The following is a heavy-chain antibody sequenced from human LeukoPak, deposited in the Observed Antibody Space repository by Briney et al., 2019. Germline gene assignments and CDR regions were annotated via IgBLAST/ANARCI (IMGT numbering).Heavy chain of an antibody. CDR3: ARPGSTSCYNCWFDP. D-gene: IGHD2-2*02. CDR2: IYYSGST. Sequence: PSETLSLTCTVSGGSISSSSYYWGWIRQPPGKGLEWIGSIYYSGSTYYNPSLKSRVTISVDTSKNQFSLKLSSVTAADTAVYYCARPGSTSCYNCWFDPWGQGTLVTVSS. V-gene: IGHV4-39*01. J-gene: IGHJ5*02. CDR1: GGSISSSSYY.